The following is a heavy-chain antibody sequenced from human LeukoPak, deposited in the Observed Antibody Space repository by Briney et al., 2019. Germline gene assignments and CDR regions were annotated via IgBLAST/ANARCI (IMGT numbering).Heavy chain of an antibody. CDR1: GFTFSSYW. V-gene: IGHV3-74*01. CDR2: INSDGSST. Sequence: PGGSLRLSCAASGFTFSSYWMHWVRQAPGKGLVWVSRINSDGSSTSYADSVKGRFTISRDNAKNSLYLQMNSLRAEDTALFYCARSPSYYYYMDVWGKGTTVTVSS. CDR3: ARSPSYYYYMDV. J-gene: IGHJ6*03.